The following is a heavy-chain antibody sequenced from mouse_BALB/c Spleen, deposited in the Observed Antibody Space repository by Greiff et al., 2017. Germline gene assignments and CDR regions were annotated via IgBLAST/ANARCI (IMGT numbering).Heavy chain of an antibody. J-gene: IGHJ1*01. D-gene: IGHD1-1*01. Sequence: DVKLLESGPGLVKPSQSLSLTCTVTGYSITSDYAWSWIRQFPGNKLEWMGYISYSGSTSYNPSLKSRISITRDTSKNQFFLQLNSVTTEDTATYYCARGHTGWYFDGWGAGTTVTVSS. V-gene: IGHV3-2*02. CDR1: GYSITSDYA. CDR2: ISYSGST. CDR3: ARGHTGWYFDG.